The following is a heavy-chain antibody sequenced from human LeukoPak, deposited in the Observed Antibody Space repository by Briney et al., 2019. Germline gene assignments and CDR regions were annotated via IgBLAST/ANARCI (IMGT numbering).Heavy chain of an antibody. J-gene: IGHJ5*02. CDR1: GGSISSYY. CDR2: VYHSGIT. CDR3: AGDYSGGNLNWFDP. V-gene: IGHV4-59*01. Sequence: KASETLSLTCTVSGGSISSYYWNWIRQPPGKGLEWIGYVYHSGITNCNPSLKSRVTISVDTSKNQFSLEVNSVTAADTAMYYCAGDYSGGNLNWFDPWGQGSLVTVSS. D-gene: IGHD5-12*01.